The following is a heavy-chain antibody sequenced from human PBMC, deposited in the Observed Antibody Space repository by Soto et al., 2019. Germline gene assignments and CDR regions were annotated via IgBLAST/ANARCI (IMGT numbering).Heavy chain of an antibody. CDR3: AREWFGEVSTRLYYYYGMDV. J-gene: IGHJ6*02. Sequence: GGSLRLSCAASGFTFSSYSMNWVRQAPGKGLEWVSSISSSSSYIYYADSVKGRFTISRDNAKNSLYLQMNSLRAEDTAVYYCAREWFGEVSTRLYYYYGMDVWGQGTTVTVSS. CDR2: ISSSSSYI. V-gene: IGHV3-21*01. D-gene: IGHD3-10*01. CDR1: GFTFSSYS.